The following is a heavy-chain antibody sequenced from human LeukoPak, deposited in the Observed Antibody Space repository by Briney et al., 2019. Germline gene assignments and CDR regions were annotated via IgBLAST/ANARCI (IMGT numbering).Heavy chain of an antibody. D-gene: IGHD4/OR15-4a*01. CDR1: GFTFSSYG. J-gene: IGHJ4*02. CDR3: AKGLYSFDY. V-gene: IGHV3-33*06. CDR2: IWYDGSNK. Sequence: GGSLRLSCAASGFTFSSYGMHWVRRAPGKGLEWVAVIWYDGSNKYYADSVKGRFTISRDNSKNTLYLQMNSLRAEDTAVYYCAKGLYSFDYWGQGTLVTVSS.